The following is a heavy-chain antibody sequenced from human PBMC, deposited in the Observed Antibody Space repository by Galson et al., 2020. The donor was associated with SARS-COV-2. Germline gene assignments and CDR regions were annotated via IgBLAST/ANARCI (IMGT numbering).Heavy chain of an antibody. J-gene: IGHJ6*02. D-gene: IGHD3-10*01. CDR2: IYWDDDK. V-gene: IGHV2-5*02. Sequence: PTLVKPTQTPTLTCTFSGFSLSTSGVGVGWIRQPPGKALEWLAVIYWDDDKRYSPSLKNRLTITKDTSKNQVVLKMTNMDPVDTATYYCAHSMVRGVIEFYYGMDVWGQGTAVTVSS. CDR3: AHSMVRGVIEFYYGMDV. CDR1: GFSLSTSGVG.